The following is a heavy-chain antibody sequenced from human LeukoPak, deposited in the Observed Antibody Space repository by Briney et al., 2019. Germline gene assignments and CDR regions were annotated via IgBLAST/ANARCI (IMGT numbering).Heavy chain of an antibody. J-gene: IGHJ3*02. D-gene: IGHD2-2*02. CDR2: MNPNSGNT. V-gene: IGHV1-8*02. CDR3: ARAPPCTTTTCYKYSFDI. Sequence: ASVKVSCKASGYTFTSYGISWVRQAPGQGLEWMGWMNPNSGNTGYAQKFQGRVTMTRDTSISTAYMELSSLRSEDTAVYFCARAPPCTTTTCYKYSFDIWGQGTMVTVSS. CDR1: GYTFTSYG.